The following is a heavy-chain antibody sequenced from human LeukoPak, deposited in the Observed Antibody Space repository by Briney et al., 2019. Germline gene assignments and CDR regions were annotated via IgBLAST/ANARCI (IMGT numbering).Heavy chain of an antibody. D-gene: IGHD2-2*01. CDR1: GFTFSSYA. CDR2: ISYDGSNK. Sequence: GRSLRLSCAASGFTFSSYAMHWVRQAPGKGLEWVAVISYDGSNKYYADSVNGRFTISRDNSKNTLYLQMNSLRAEDTAVYYCARSALGYCSSTSCLYAFDIWGQGTMVTVSS. V-gene: IGHV3-30*04. J-gene: IGHJ3*02. CDR3: ARSALGYCSSTSCLYAFDI.